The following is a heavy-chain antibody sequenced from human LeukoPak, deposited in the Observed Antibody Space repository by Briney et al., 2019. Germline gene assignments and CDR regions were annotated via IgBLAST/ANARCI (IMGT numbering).Heavy chain of an antibody. J-gene: IGHJ6*03. D-gene: IGHD3-10*01. CDR1: GYSITSGYY. CDR3: ARSGPYYYHYLDV. Sequence: SETLSLTCTVSGYSITSGYYWVWIRQPPGKGLEWIGAVYHSESTYYNPSLKSRVAISVDTSKNQFSLKLYSVTAADTAVYFCARSGPYYYHYLDVWGKGTTVTVSS. CDR2: VYHSEST. V-gene: IGHV4-38-2*02.